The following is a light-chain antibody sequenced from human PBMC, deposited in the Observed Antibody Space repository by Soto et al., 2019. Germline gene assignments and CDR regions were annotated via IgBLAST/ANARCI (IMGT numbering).Light chain of an antibody. CDR2: DAS. V-gene: IGKV1-5*01. CDR3: QQYNSYSPRT. CDR1: QSISSW. Sequence: DIQMTQSPSTPSASVGDRVTITCRASQSISSWLAWYQQKPGKAPKLLIYDASSLESGVPSRFSGSGSGTEFTLTISSLQPDDFATYYCQQYNSYSPRTFGQGTKLEIK. J-gene: IGKJ2*01.